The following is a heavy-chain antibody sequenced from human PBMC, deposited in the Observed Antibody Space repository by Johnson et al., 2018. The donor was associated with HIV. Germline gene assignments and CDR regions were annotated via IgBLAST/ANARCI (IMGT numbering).Heavy chain of an antibody. V-gene: IGHV3-11*04. J-gene: IGHJ3*02. CDR1: GFTVSSNY. CDR2: ISSSGSII. D-gene: IGHD1-1*01. Sequence: QVQLVESGGGLVQPGGSLRLSCAASGFTVSSNYMSWVRQAPGKGLEWVSYISSSGSIIYYADSVKGRFTISRDNAKNTLYLQMNSLRAEDTAVYYCARYIILYWKAFDIWGQGTMVTVSS. CDR3: ARYIILYWKAFDI.